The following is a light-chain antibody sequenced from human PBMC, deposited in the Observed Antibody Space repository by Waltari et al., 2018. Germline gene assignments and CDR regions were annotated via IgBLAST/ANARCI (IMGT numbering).Light chain of an antibody. CDR1: SSDVGGSNY. Sequence: QSALTQPPSASGSPGQSVTISCTGTSSDVGGSNYVSWYQPHPGKAPKLMIYEVTKRPSVVPDRFSGSKSGNTASRTVSGLQAEDEADYYCSSYATTNKIFGGGTKLTVL. J-gene: IGLJ2*01. V-gene: IGLV2-8*01. CDR2: EVT. CDR3: SSYATTNKI.